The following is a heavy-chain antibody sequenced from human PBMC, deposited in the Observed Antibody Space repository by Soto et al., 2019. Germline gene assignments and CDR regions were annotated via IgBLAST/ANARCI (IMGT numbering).Heavy chain of an antibody. CDR2: INSDGSRI. V-gene: IGHV3-74*01. CDR3: EREGHCSGGNCHSGLAFAI. CDR1: GFTFSNYW. Sequence: EVQLVESGGGLVQPGGSLRLSCAASGFTFSNYWMHWVRQAPGKGLVWVSRINSDGSRIDYADSVKGRFTISRDNAKNKMFLQRTGGRAEDTAVYYCEREGHCSGGNCHSGLAFAIWGQGTMVTVSS. D-gene: IGHD2-15*01. J-gene: IGHJ3*02.